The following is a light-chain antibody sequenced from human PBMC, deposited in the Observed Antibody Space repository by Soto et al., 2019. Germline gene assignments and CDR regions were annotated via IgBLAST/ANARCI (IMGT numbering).Light chain of an antibody. J-gene: IGKJ4*01. Sequence: DIQMTQSPSSLSASVGDRVTITCRASQTISDYLNWYQQKPGEAPKVLIYASSSLRSRVPSRFSGSGSGTDFTLTISRLHPEDFATYYCQQSFSTPLTFGGGTKVEIK. CDR2: ASS. CDR1: QTISDY. CDR3: QQSFSTPLT. V-gene: IGKV1-39*01.